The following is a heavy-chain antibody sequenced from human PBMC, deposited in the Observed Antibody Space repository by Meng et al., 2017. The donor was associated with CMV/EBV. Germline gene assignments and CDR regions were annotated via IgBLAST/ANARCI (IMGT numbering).Heavy chain of an antibody. Sequence: GSLRLSCTVSGGSISSYYWSWIRQPPGKGLEWIGHIYYSGSTNYNPSLKSRVTISVDTSKNQFSLKLSSVTAADTAVYYCARLALLSETYYYGSGSYAPPGMDVWGQGTTVTVSS. V-gene: IGHV4-59*01. D-gene: IGHD3-10*01. CDR1: GGSISSYY. CDR3: ARLALLSETYYYGSGSYAPPGMDV. J-gene: IGHJ6*02. CDR2: IYYSGST.